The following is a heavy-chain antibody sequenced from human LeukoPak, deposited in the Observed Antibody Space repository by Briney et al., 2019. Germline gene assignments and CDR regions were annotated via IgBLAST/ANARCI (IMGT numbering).Heavy chain of an antibody. Sequence: SETLSLTCTVSGGSISSGSYYWSWIRQPAGRGLEWIGRIYTSGSTNYNPSLKSRVTISVDTSKNQFSLKLSSVTAADTAVYYCARHGGTRITLVEVYYFDYWGQGTLATVSS. CDR2: IYTSGST. D-gene: IGHD4-11*01. CDR1: GGSISSGSYY. J-gene: IGHJ4*02. CDR3: ARHGGTRITLVEVYYFDY. V-gene: IGHV4-61*02.